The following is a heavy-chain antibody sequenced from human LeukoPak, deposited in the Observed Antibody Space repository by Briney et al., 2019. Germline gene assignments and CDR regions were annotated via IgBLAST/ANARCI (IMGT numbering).Heavy chain of an antibody. CDR3: ARVPNYYDSSGTIDY. V-gene: IGHV1-2*02. D-gene: IGHD3-22*01. CDR2: ISPNSGDS. CDR1: GYTFTDHY. Sequence: ASVKVSCKAFGYTFTDHYMHWVRQAPGQGLEWMGWISPNSGDSNCAGRFQGRVTMTRDTSISTAYMELSRLRSDDTAVYYCARVPNYYDSSGTIDYWGQGTLVTVSS. J-gene: IGHJ4*02.